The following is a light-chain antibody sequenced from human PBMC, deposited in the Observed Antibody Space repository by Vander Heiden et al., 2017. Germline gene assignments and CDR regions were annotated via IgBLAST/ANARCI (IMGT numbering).Light chain of an antibody. Sequence: EIVLTQSPATLSLSPGERATLSCRASQSVSRFLAWYQQKPGQAPRLLIYDASNRATGIPARFRGSGPGTDFTLTISSLEPEDFAVYYCQQRSNWPLTFGPGTKVDIK. J-gene: IGKJ3*01. V-gene: IGKV3-11*01. CDR1: QSVSRF. CDR3: QQRSNWPLT. CDR2: DAS.